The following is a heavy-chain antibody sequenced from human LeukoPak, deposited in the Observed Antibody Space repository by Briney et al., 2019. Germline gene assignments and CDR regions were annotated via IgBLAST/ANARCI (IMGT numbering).Heavy chain of an antibody. Sequence: ASVKVSCKASGYTFFSYSVSWVRQAPGQGLEWMGWIDTYRSSTNYAQNLQGRVTVTTDTSTTTVYMELRSLRSDDSAVYYCARPNTDAAGYYFDYWGQGTLVTVSS. CDR1: GYTFFSYS. CDR2: IDTYRSST. V-gene: IGHV1-18*01. J-gene: IGHJ4*02. D-gene: IGHD6-13*01. CDR3: ARPNTDAAGYYFDY.